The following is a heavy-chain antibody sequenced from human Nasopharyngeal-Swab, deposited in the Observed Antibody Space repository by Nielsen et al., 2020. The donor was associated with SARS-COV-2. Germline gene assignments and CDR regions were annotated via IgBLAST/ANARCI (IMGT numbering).Heavy chain of an antibody. D-gene: IGHD2-2*01. Sequence: SGPTLVKPTETLTLTCTVSGFSLTTDTTGVTWIRQPPGKALEWLAVPFSNDEKSYSASLKSRLTISKDTSKSQVVLTMANMVPVDTATYYCARLGCTSISCHIDHWGQGTLVTVSS. CDR1: GFSLTTDTTG. CDR2: PFSNDEK. J-gene: IGHJ4*02. V-gene: IGHV2-26*01. CDR3: ARLGCTSISCHIDH.